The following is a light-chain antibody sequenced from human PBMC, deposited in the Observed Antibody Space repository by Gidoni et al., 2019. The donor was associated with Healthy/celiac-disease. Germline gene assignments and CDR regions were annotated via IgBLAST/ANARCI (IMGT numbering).Light chain of an antibody. CDR2: DDS. CDR3: QVGDSSSDHVV. J-gene: IGLJ2*01. Sequence: SYVLTQPPPVSVAPGKTARITCGGNNIGSKSAHWYQHKPGQAPVLVVHDDSHRPSGIPERCSGSNTGNTATLTISRFEAGDEADYYGQVGDSSSDHVVFGGGTKLTVL. CDR1: NIGSKS. V-gene: IGLV3-21*03.